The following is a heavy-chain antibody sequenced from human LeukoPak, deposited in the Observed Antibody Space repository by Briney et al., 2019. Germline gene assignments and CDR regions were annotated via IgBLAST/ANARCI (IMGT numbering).Heavy chain of an antibody. V-gene: IGHV3-30-3*01. Sequence: PGGSLRLSCAASGFTFSSYAMHWVRQAPGKGLEWVAVISYDGSNKYYADSVKGRFTISRDNSKNTLYLQMNSLRAEDTAVYYCAREVGEIAVAGMGAFDYWGQGTLVTVSS. CDR3: AREVGEIAVAGMGAFDY. CDR1: GFTFSSYA. J-gene: IGHJ4*02. D-gene: IGHD6-19*01. CDR2: ISYDGSNK.